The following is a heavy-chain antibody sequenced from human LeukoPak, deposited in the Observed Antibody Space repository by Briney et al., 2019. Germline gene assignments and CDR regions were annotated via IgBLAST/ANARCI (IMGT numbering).Heavy chain of an antibody. CDR3: ARRIYYIDSLRGFDF. J-gene: IGHJ4*02. CDR2: IYPGDSDT. D-gene: IGHD3-10*01. CDR1: GFRFATYW. Sequence: GDSLKISCKGSGFRFATYWIAWVRQMPGKGLEWMGIIYPGDSDTRYSPPFQGQVTISADKSVSTAYLQWSSLQASDTAIYYCARRIYYIDSLRGFDFWGQGTPVTVSS. V-gene: IGHV5-51*01.